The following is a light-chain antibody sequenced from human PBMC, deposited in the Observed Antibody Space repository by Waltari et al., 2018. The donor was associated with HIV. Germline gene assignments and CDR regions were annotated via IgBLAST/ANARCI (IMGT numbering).Light chain of an antibody. J-gene: IGLJ1*01. V-gene: IGLV1-51*01. CDR1: SSNIATNY. Sequence: QSVLTQPPSVSATPGQKVNISCSGSSSNIATNYVSWYQHFPGTVPKVLIYDNHKRSSGIPDRFSGSKSGTSATLDISGLQTGDEAHYYCGTWDTSLSAWIFGTGTKVTVL. CDR2: DNH. CDR3: GTWDTSLSAWI.